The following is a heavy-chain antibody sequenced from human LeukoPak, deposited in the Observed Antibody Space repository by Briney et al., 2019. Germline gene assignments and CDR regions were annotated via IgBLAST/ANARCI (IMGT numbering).Heavy chain of an antibody. CDR1: GFTFSNAW. Sequence: PGGSLRLSCAASGFTFSNAWMNWVRQAPGKGLEWVGRIKSKTDGGTTDYAAPVKGRFTISRDDSKNTLYLQMNSLKTEDTAVYYCTTDSGYGSGSQYYYYYGMDVWGQGTTVTVSS. J-gene: IGHJ6*02. CDR3: TTDSGYGSGSQYYYYYGMDV. CDR2: IKSKTDGGTT. V-gene: IGHV3-15*07. D-gene: IGHD3-10*01.